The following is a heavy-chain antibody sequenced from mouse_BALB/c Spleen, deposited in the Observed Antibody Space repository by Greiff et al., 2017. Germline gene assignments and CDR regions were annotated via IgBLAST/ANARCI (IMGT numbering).Heavy chain of an antibody. D-gene: IGHD1-1*01. CDR2: INPYNGDT. CDR3: ARDYGSSYYFDY. V-gene: IGHV1-20*02. CDR1: GYSFTGYF. J-gene: IGHJ2*01. Sequence: VQLQQSGPELVKTGASVKISCKASGYSFTGYFMNWVMQSHGKSLEWIGRINPYNGDTFYNQKFKGKATLTVDKSSSTAHMELRSLASEDSAVYYCARDYGSSYYFDYWGQGTTLTVSS.